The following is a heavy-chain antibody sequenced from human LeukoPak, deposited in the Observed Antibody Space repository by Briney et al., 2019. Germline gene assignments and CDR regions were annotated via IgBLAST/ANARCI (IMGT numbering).Heavy chain of an antibody. J-gene: IGHJ4*02. D-gene: IGHD3-10*01. CDR3: ARDWFLVGY. V-gene: IGHV3-7*01. Sequence: GGSLRLSCAASGFTFSSYWMSWVGPAPGRGLEGVAIIKQDGSEKYYVDSVKGRFTISRDNAKTSLYLQMNSLRVEDTAVYYCARDWFLVGYWGQGTLVTVSS. CDR1: GFTFSSYW. CDR2: IKQDGSEK.